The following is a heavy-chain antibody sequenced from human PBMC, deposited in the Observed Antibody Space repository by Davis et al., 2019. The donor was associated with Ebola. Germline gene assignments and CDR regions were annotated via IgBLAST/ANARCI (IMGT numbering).Heavy chain of an antibody. CDR3: ARSNYGSGSYDS. CDR2: IHYSGDT. CDR1: GGSISNYY. D-gene: IGHD3-10*01. V-gene: IGHV4-59*01. J-gene: IGHJ5*01. Sequence: SETLSLTCTVSGGSISNYYWSWIRQPPGKGLEWIGYIHYSGDTKSNTALKSRVTISVDTSKNQFSLKLNSVTAADTAVFYCARSNYGSGSYDSWGQGALVTVSS.